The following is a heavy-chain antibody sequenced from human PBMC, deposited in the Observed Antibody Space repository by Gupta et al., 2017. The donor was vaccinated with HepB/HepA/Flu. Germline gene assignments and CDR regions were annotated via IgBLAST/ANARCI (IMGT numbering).Heavy chain of an antibody. D-gene: IGHD5-18*01. CDR1: GFTFSSYS. CDR3: ARVSGGYTYGNYYFDY. J-gene: IGHJ4*02. Sequence: EVQLLESGGTLVQPGGSLRLSCGASGFTFSSYSMNWVRQAPGKGLEWVSYISSDGTTTYYADSVKGRFTISRDNARDSLSLQMNSLRDEDTAVYYCARVSGGYTYGNYYFDYWGQGTLVTVSS. CDR2: ISSDGTTT. V-gene: IGHV3-48*02.